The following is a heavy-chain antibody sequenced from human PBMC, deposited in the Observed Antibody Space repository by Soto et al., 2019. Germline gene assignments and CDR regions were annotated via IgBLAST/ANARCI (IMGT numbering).Heavy chain of an antibody. D-gene: IGHD6-6*01. J-gene: IGHJ6*02. V-gene: IGHV3-23*01. CDR3: AKDQVAARRYYYYGMDV. CDR2: ISGSGGTI. Sequence: GGSLRLSCAASGFTFSNHARSWVRQAPGKGLEWVSGISGSGGTIYYADSVKGRFTISRDNSKNTLYLQMNSLRAEDTAIYFCAKDQVAARRYYYYGMDVWGQGTTVTVSS. CDR1: GFTFSNHA.